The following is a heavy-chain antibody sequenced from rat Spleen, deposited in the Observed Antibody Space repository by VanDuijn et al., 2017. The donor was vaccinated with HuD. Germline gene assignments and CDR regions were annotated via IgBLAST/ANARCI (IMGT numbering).Heavy chain of an antibody. CDR1: GFVYNNYV. V-gene: IGHV5-29*01. Sequence: EVQLVESDGGLVQPGRSLKLSCTASGFVYNNYVMAWVRQAPTKGLEWVASISYGDSSGHSSTYYRDSVKGRFTVSRDNAKSTLYLQMDSLRSEDTATYYCARSIAALYVMDAWGQGASVTVSS. CDR2: ISYGDSSGHSST. J-gene: IGHJ4*01. D-gene: IGHD1-2*01. CDR3: ARSIAALYVMDA.